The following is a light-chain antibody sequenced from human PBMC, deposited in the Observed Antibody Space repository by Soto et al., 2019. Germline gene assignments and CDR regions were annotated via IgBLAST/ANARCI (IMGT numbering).Light chain of an antibody. CDR3: QPYGTSPRT. CDR2: GAS. V-gene: IGKV3-20*01. J-gene: IGKJ1*01. CDR1: QSVTSNY. Sequence: EIVLTQSPGTLSLSPGERATLSCRASQSVTSNYLAWYQQKPGQAPRLLIYGASSRPTGVPDRFSGSGSGTDFILTISRLEPEDFAVFYCQPYGTSPRTFGQGTKVEV.